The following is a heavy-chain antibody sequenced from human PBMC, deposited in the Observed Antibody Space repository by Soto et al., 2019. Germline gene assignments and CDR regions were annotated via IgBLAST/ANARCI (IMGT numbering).Heavy chain of an antibody. CDR1: GFTFSSYS. CDR2: ISSSSSYI. V-gene: IGHV3-21*01. Sequence: EVQLVESGGGLVKPGGSLRLSCAASGFTFSSYSMNWVRQAPGKGLEWVSSISSSSSYIYYADSVKGRFTISRDNAKNSLYLQMISLRAEDTAVYYSARDSVHIVVVPAASYSYYYYLDVWGKGTTVTVSS. J-gene: IGHJ6*03. D-gene: IGHD2-2*01. CDR3: ARDSVHIVVVPAASYSYYYYLDV.